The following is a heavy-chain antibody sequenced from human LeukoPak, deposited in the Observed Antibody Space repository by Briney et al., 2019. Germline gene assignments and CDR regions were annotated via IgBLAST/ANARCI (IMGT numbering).Heavy chain of an antibody. CDR3: ARWNLGSDY. CDR1: EFTFSRYW. J-gene: IGHJ4*02. D-gene: IGHD1-1*01. V-gene: IGHV3-48*04. CDR2: ISSSSTTK. Sequence: GGSLRLSCAVSEFTFSRYWMNWVRQAPGKGLKWLSYISSSSTTKYHADSVKGRFTISRDNTKNSLYLQMNSLRAEDTGVYYCARWNLGSDYWGQGTLVTVSS.